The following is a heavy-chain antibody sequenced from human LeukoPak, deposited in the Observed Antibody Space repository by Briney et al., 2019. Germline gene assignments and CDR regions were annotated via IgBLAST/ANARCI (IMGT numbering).Heavy chain of an antibody. CDR2: IYSSGST. CDR3: ARGGYSGYDWDY. D-gene: IGHD5-12*01. J-gene: IGHJ4*02. V-gene: IGHV3-53*01. CDR1: VFTVSTNY. Sequence: PGGSLRLSCAASVFTVSTNYMSWVRQARGRGLEWVSVIYSSGSTYYADSVKGRFTISRDNSKNTLYLQMNSLRAEDTAVYYCARGGYSGYDWDYWGQGTLVTVSS.